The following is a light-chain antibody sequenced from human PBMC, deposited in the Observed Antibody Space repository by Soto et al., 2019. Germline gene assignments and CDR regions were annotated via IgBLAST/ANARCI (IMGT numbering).Light chain of an antibody. CDR2: DAS. CDR1: QSISTR. V-gene: IGKV1-5*01. CDR3: QQYNSYAT. Sequence: DTQMTQSPSTLSASVGDRVTITCRASQSISTRLAWYQQKPGKAPKLLIYDASSLESGVPSRFSGSASETEFTLTISSLQPDDFATYYCQQYNSYATFGQGTKVDIK. J-gene: IGKJ1*01.